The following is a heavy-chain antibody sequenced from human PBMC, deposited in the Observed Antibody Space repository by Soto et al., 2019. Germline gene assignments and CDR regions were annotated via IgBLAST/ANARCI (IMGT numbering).Heavy chain of an antibody. CDR3: AKDRQPDGIWTFDS. CDR1: GYSFTSYW. D-gene: IGHD2-8*01. J-gene: IGHJ4*02. Sequence: GESLKISCKGPGYSFTSYWIGWVRQMPGKGLEWMGIIYPGDSDTRYSPSFQGQVTISADKSTSTAYLQWSSLKASDTALYYCAKDRQPDGIWTFDSWGQGTLVTVSS. CDR2: IYPGDSDT. V-gene: IGHV5-51*01.